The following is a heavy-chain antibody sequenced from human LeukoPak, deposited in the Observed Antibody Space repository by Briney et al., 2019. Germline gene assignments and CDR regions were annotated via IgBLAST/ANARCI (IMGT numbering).Heavy chain of an antibody. D-gene: IGHD2-2*01. CDR3: ASYCSSTTCYRDGSFDI. CDR2: INRSGST. V-gene: IGHV4-61*02. J-gene: IGHJ3*02. Sequence: SQTLSLTCNVSGGFISMGNHYWSWIRQPAGKGLGWIGRINRSGSTNYNAALKSRVTISVDTSKNQFSLKLTSVTAADTAVYYCASYCSSTTCYRDGSFDIWRQGTLVTVSS. CDR1: GGFISMGNHY.